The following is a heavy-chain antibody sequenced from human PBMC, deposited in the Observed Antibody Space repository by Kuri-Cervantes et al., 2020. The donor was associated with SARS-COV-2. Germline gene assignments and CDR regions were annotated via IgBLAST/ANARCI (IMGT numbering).Heavy chain of an antibody. CDR3: ARDEGMGIVVRVTAGPRFYYYGMDV. J-gene: IGHJ6*02. D-gene: IGHD2-2*03. CDR1: GFTFSSYA. CDR2: ISYDGSNK. Sequence: GGSLRLSCAASGFTFSSYAMHWVRQAPGKGLEWVAVISYDGSNKYYADSVKGRFTISRDNSKNTLYLQMNSLRAEDTAVYYCARDEGMGIVVRVTAGPRFYYYGMDVWGQGTTVTVSS. V-gene: IGHV3-30-3*01.